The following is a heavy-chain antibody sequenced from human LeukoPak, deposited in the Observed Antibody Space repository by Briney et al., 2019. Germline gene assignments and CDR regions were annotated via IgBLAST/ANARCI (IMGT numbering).Heavy chain of an antibody. J-gene: IGHJ6*03. CDR1: GYPFTGYY. D-gene: IGHD1-26*01. CDR2: INPNSGGT. CDR3: ARGMEPPNPYYMDV. Sequence: ASVKVSCKASGYPFTGYYMHWVRQAPGQGLEWMAWINPNSGGTNYAQKFQGRVTVTRDTSISTAYMELSRLRSDDTAVYYCARGMEPPNPYYMDVWGKGTTVTVSS. V-gene: IGHV1-2*02.